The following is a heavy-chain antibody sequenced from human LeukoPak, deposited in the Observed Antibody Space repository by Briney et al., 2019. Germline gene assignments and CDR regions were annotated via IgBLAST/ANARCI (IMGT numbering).Heavy chain of an antibody. V-gene: IGHV4-34*01. CDR2: INHSGST. CDR1: GGSFSGYY. CDR3: ARRRGYSYGSFDP. D-gene: IGHD5-18*01. Sequence: SETLSLTCAVHGGSFSGYYWSWIRQPPGKGLEWIGEINHSGSTNYNPSLKSRVTISVDTSKNQFSLKLSSVTAADTAVYYCARRRGYSYGSFDPWGQGTLVTVSS. J-gene: IGHJ5*02.